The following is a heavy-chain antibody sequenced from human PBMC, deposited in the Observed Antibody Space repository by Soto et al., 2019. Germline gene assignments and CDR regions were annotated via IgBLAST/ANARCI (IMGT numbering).Heavy chain of an antibody. D-gene: IGHD4-17*01. V-gene: IGHV3-30*18. J-gene: IGHJ3*02. Sequence: QVQLVESGGGVVQPGRSLRLSCEASGFTFSSYGMHWVRQAPGKGLEWVAVISYDGSNKYYADSVKGRFTISRDNSKNTLYLPMNILSGEDTAVYYCAKDQGDYVGRAFDNWGQGTMVTVSS. CDR3: AKDQGDYVGRAFDN. CDR1: GFTFSSYG. CDR2: ISYDGSNK.